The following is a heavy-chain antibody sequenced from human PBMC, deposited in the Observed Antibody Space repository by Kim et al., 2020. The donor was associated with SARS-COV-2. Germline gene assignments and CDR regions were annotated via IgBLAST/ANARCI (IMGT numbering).Heavy chain of an antibody. J-gene: IGHJ6*02. CDR3: AKGAGTYSGYGMDV. D-gene: IGHD5-12*01. Sequence: YADSWKGRFNICRDNAKYSLYLQMNSLRAEGTALYYCAKGAGTYSGYGMDVWGQGTTVTVSS. V-gene: IGHV3-9*01.